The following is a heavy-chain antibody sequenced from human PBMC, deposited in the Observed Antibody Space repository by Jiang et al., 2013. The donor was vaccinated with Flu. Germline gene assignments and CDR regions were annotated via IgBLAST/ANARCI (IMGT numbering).Heavy chain of an antibody. V-gene: IGHV4-39*01. CDR3: ARRPSPRTVLLRYYGMDV. J-gene: IGHJ6*02. Sequence: LEWIGSIYYSGSTYYNPSLKSRVTISVDTSKNQFSLKLSSVTAADTAVYYCARRPSPRTVLLRYYGMDVWGQGTTVTVSS. D-gene: IGHD4-17*01. CDR2: IYYSGST.